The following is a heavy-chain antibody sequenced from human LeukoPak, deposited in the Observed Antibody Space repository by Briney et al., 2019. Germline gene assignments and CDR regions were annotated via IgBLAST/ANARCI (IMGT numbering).Heavy chain of an antibody. CDR1: GYTFISYG. J-gene: IGHJ5*02. V-gene: IGHV1-46*01. CDR3: ARDSSLYSYGA. D-gene: IGHD5-18*01. CDR2: IYPRDGST. Sequence: GASVKVSCKASGYTFISYGISWVRHAPGQGLEWMGMIYPRDGSTSYAQKFQGRVTVTRDTSTSTVYMELSSLRSEDTAVYYCARDSSLYSYGAWGQGTLVTVSS.